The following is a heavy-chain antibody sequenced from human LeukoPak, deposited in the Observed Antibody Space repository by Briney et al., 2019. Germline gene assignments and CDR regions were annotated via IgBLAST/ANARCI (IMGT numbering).Heavy chain of an antibody. Sequence: GASVKVSCNISGYTLTELSMHWVRQAPGKGLEWMGGFDPEDGETIYAQKFQGRVTMTEDTSTDTAYMELSSLRSEDTAVYYCATATLSYDILTGYYLSQSVSNWGQGTLVTVSS. J-gene: IGHJ4*02. CDR1: GYTLTELS. CDR3: ATATLSYDILTGYYLSQSVSN. V-gene: IGHV1-24*01. CDR2: FDPEDGET. D-gene: IGHD3-9*01.